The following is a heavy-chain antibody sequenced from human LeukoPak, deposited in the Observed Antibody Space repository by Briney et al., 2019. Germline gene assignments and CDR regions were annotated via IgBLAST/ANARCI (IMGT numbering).Heavy chain of an antibody. CDR2: ISYDGSNK. J-gene: IGHJ4*02. V-gene: IGHV3-30-3*01. CDR3: ARGKGRFQPYYFDY. CDR1: GFTFSSYA. Sequence: PGRSLRLSCAASGFTFSSYAMHWVRQAPGKGLEWVAVISYDGSNKYYADSVKGRFTISRDNSKNTLYLQMNSLRAEDTAVYYCARGKGRFQPYYFDYWGQGTLVTVSS. D-gene: IGHD3-16*01.